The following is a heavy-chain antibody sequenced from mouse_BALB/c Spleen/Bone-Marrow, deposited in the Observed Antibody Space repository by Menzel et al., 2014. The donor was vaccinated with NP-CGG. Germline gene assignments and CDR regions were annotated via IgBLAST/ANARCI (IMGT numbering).Heavy chain of an antibody. J-gene: IGHJ2*01. CDR2: INPSNGRT. V-gene: IGHV1S81*02. CDR3: ARRTTTVVATDY. CDR1: GYTFXSYW. D-gene: IGHD1-1*01. Sequence: QVQLQQSGAELVKPGASVKLSCKASGYTFXSYWMHWVKQRPGQGLEWIGEINPSNGRTNYNEKFKSKATLTVDKSSSTAYMQLSSLTSEDSAVYCCARRTTTVVATDYWGQGTTLTVSS.